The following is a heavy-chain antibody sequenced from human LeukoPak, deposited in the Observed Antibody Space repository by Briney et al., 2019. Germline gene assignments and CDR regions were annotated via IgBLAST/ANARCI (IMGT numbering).Heavy chain of an antibody. Sequence: GGSLRLSCAASGFTFSSYAMSWVRQAPGKGLEWVSGISGSGGSTYYADSVKGRFTISRDNSKNTLYLQMNSLRAEDTAVYYCAKGTGYSGYDYGDYWGQGTLVTVSS. CDR1: GFTFSSYA. J-gene: IGHJ4*02. D-gene: IGHD5-12*01. V-gene: IGHV3-23*01. CDR3: AKGTGYSGYDYGDY. CDR2: ISGSGGST.